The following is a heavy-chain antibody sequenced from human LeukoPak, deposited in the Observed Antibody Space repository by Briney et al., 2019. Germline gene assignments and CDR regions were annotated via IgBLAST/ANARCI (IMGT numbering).Heavy chain of an antibody. Sequence: SETLSLTCAVYGGSFSGYYWSWIRQPPGKGLEWIGEINHSGSTNYNPSLKSRVTISVDTSKNQFSLKLSSVTAADTAVYYCARGDIVVVSATNYYYYYGMDVWGQGTTVTVSS. CDR1: GGSFSGYY. CDR2: INHSGST. J-gene: IGHJ6*02. D-gene: IGHD2-2*01. V-gene: IGHV4-34*01. CDR3: ARGDIVVVSATNYYYYYGMDV.